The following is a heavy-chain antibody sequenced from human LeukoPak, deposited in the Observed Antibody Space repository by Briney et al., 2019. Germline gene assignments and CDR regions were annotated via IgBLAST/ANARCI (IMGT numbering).Heavy chain of an antibody. CDR1: GFTFSSYG. V-gene: IGHV3-30*03. CDR2: ISYDGSNK. CDR3: ARDDLGSTVNRKSYYYYGMDV. Sequence: HPGGSLRLSCAGSGFTFSSYGMHWVRQAPGKGLEWVAVISYDGSNKYYADSVKGRFTISRDNSKNTLYLQMNSLRAEDTAVYYCARDDLGSTVNRKSYYYYGMDVWGQGTTVTVSS. D-gene: IGHD4-17*01. J-gene: IGHJ6*02.